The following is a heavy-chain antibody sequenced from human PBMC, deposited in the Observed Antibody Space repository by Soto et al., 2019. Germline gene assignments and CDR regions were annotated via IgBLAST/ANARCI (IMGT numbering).Heavy chain of an antibody. CDR2: IYHSWST. D-gene: IGHD6-13*01. CDR1: GGSISSSNW. V-gene: IGHV4-4*02. Sequence: QVQLQESGPGLVKPSGTLSLTCAVSGGSISSSNWWSWVRQPPGKGLEWIGEIYHSWSTNYNPSLKSRVTTSVDKSKNQFSLKLSSVTAADTAVYYCARINRGREQQLVFVYWGQGTLVTVSS. J-gene: IGHJ4*02. CDR3: ARINRGREQQLVFVY.